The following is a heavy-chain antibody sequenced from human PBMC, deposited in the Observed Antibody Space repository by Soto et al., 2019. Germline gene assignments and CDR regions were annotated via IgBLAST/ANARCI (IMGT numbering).Heavy chain of an antibody. CDR3: AKDLNDYGDYPPKYFDY. D-gene: IGHD4-17*01. J-gene: IGHJ4*02. Sequence: PGGSLRLSCAASGFTFSSYAMSWVRQAPGKGLEWVSAISGSGGSTYYADSVKGRFTISRDNSKNTLYLQMNSLRAEDTAVYYCAKDLNDYGDYPPKYFDYWGQGTLVTVSS. V-gene: IGHV3-23*01. CDR1: GFTFSSYA. CDR2: ISGSGGST.